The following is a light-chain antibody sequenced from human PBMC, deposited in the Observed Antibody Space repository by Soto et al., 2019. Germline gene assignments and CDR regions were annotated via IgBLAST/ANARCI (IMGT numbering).Light chain of an antibody. CDR1: SSNIGAGYD. V-gene: IGLV1-40*01. CDR2: GNN. J-gene: IGLJ3*02. CDR3: QSYDSSLSAWV. Sequence: QSVLTQPPSVSGAPGQRVTISCTGSSSNIGAGYDVHWYQQLPGTAPRLLIFGNNNRPSGVPDRFSGSKSGTSASLAITGLQAGDEADYYCQSYDSSLSAWVFGGGTKLT.